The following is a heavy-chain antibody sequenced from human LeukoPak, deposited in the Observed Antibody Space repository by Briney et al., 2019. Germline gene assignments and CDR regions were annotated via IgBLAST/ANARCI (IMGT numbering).Heavy chain of an antibody. J-gene: IGHJ5*02. V-gene: IGHV3-7*01. CDR1: GFTFSSYW. CDR3: ARDYTDYYNWFDP. Sequence: GGSLRLSCAASGFTFSSYWMSWVRQAPGKGLEWVTNIKQDGSEKYYVDSVKGRFTISRDNAKNSLYLQMNSLRAEDTAVYYCARDYTDYYNWFDPWGQGTLVTVTS. CDR2: IKQDGSEK. D-gene: IGHD3-9*01.